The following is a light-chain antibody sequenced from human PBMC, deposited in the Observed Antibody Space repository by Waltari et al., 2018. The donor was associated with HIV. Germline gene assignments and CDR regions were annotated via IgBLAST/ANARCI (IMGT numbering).Light chain of an antibody. J-gene: IGLJ3*02. Sequence: QSVLTQPPSASGTPGQRVTISCSGSSSNLGSNYVYWYQQLPGTTPQLLIYRNNQRPSGGPDRFSGSKAGTSASLAISGLRSEDEADYYCAAWDASLSGNWVFGGGTKLTVL. CDR1: SSNLGSNY. CDR3: AAWDASLSGNWV. CDR2: RNN. V-gene: IGLV1-47*01.